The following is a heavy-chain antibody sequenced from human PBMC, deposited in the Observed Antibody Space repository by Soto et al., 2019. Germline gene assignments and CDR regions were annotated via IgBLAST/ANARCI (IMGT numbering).Heavy chain of an antibody. CDR1: GFTFSSYW. CDR2: IKQDGSEK. CDR3: ERDRSLDR. Sequence: EVQLVESGGGLVQPGGSLRLSCAASGFTFSSYWMSWVRQAPGKGLEWVANIKQDGSEKYYVDAVKGRFTISRDNAKNSLYLQMNSLIAEETAVYYCERDRSLDRWGQGTLVTVSS. J-gene: IGHJ5*02. D-gene: IGHD3-16*02. V-gene: IGHV3-7*01.